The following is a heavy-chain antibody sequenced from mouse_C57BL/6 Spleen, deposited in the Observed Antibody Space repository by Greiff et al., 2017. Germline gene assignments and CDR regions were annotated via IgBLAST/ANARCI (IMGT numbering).Heavy chain of an antibody. CDR3: ARDEWKGGYFDV. V-gene: IGHV3-6*01. J-gene: IGHJ1*03. CDR1: GYSITSGYY. Sequence: ESGPGLVKPSQSLSLTCSVTGYSITSGYYWNWIRQFPGNKLEWMGYISYDGSNNYNPSLKNRISITRYTSKNQFFLKLNSVTTEDTATYDCARDEWKGGYFDVWGTGTTVTVSS. CDR2: ISYDGSN.